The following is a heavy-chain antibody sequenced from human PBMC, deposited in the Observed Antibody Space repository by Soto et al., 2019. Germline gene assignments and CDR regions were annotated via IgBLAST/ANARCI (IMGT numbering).Heavy chain of an antibody. CDR3: ARHRAWNTACDCDN. D-gene: IGHD2-21*01. V-gene: IGHV4-39*01. Sequence: QLQLRESGPGLERPSETLSLSCFVSGYSIDSHGSHWSWIRQSPGKGLEWIGPVAYTGTTYYPPRLRSRVTVPADKSKNQFSLKLTSVTAADTAVYYCARHRAWNTACDCDNWGQGTLVTVSS. CDR2: VAYTGTT. J-gene: IGHJ4*02. CDR1: GYSIDSHGSH.